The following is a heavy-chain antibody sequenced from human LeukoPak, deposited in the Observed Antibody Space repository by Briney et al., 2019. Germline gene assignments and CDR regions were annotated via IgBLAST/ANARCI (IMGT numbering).Heavy chain of an antibody. J-gene: IGHJ6*03. Sequence: SETLSLTCAVSGGSISSGGYSWSWIRQPPGKGLEWIGYIYYSGSTYYNPSLKSRVTISVDTSKNQFSLKLSSVTAADTAVYYCARDRLLSGSGYYYYMDVWGKGTTVTVSS. V-gene: IGHV4-30-4*07. D-gene: IGHD1-26*01. CDR1: GGSISSGGYS. CDR3: ARDRLLSGSGYYYYMDV. CDR2: IYYSGST.